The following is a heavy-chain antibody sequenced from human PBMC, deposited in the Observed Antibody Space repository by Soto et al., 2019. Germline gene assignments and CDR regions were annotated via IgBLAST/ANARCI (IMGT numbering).Heavy chain of an antibody. CDR2: IYYSGST. V-gene: IGHV4-28*01. CDR3: ARNLFGTTYDHNAFDI. Sequence: SETLSLTCAVSGYSISSSNWWGWIRQPPGKGLEWIGYIYYSGSTYYNPSLKSRVTMSVDTSKNQFSLKLSSVTAVDTAVYYCARNLFGTTYDHNAFDIWGQGTMVTVSS. CDR1: GYSISSSNW. D-gene: IGHD1-1*01. J-gene: IGHJ3*02.